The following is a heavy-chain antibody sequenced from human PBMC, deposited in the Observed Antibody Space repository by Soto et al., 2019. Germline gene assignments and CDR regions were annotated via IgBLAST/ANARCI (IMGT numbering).Heavy chain of an antibody. CDR1: GGTFSSYA. CDR2: IIPIFGTA. D-gene: IGHD5-18*01. J-gene: IGHJ3*02. CDR3: ARVSDTAMVRTPGAFDI. Sequence: QVQLVQSGAEVKKPGSSVKVSCKASGGTFSSYAISWVRQAPGQGLEWMGGIIPIFGTANYAQKFQGRVTITADESTSTAYIELSSLRSEDTAVYYCARVSDTAMVRTPGAFDIWGQGTMVTVSS. V-gene: IGHV1-69*01.